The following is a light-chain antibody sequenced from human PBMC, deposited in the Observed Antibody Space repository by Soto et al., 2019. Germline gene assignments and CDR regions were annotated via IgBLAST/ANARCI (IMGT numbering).Light chain of an antibody. V-gene: IGKV3-20*01. J-gene: IGKJ3*01. CDR2: GAS. CDR1: QSVGSNY. CDR3: QQQNTWPPRT. Sequence: EIVLTQSPGTLSLSPGERATLSCRASQSVGSNYLAWYQKQPGQARSLLIYGASSRATGIPDRFSGSGSGTEFTLTISCMQSEDFAVYYCQQQNTWPPRTFGPGTKVDIK.